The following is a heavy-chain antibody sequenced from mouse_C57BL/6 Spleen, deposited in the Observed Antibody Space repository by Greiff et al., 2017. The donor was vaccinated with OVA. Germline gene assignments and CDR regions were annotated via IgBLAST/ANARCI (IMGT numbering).Heavy chain of an antibody. V-gene: IGHV1-74*01. J-gene: IGHJ4*01. Sequence: VQLQQPGAELVKPGASVKVSCKASGYTFTSYWMHWVKQRPGQGLEWIGRINPSDSDTNYNQKFKGKATLTVDKSYSPAYMQLSSLTSEDSAVYYCAMGNGNYGGYYCAMDYWGQGTSVTVSS. CDR1: GYTFTSYW. CDR3: AMGNGNYGGYYCAMDY. CDR2: INPSDSDT. D-gene: IGHD2-1*01.